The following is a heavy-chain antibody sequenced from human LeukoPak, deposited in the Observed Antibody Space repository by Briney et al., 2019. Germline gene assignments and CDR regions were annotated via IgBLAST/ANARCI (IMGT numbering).Heavy chain of an antibody. CDR3: AKEGIAAAGYPYYFDY. J-gene: IGHJ4*02. CDR2: RSYDGSNK. CDR1: GFTFSSYG. V-gene: IGHV3-30*18. D-gene: IGHD6-13*01. Sequence: GGSLRLSCAASGFTFSSYGMHWVRQAPGKGLEWVAVRSYDGSNKYYADSVKGRFTISRDNSKNTLYLQMNSLRAEDTAVYYCAKEGIAAAGYPYYFDYWGQGTLVTVSS.